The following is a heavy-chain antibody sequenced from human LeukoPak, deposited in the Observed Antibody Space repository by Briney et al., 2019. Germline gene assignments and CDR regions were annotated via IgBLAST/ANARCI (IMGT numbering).Heavy chain of an antibody. D-gene: IGHD5-24*01. CDR2: IYAGDSDT. CDR3: ARTRDGYNLVF. CDR1: GYRFTSYW. J-gene: IGHJ4*02. V-gene: IGHV5-51*01. Sequence: GESLKISCKGSGYRFTSYWIGWVRQMPGKGLEWMGIIYAGDSDTRYSPSLQGQVTISADKSISTAYLQWSSLKASDTAMYYCARTRDGYNLVFWGQGTLVTVSS.